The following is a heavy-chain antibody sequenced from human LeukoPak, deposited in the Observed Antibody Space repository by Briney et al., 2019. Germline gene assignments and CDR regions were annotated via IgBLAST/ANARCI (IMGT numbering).Heavy chain of an antibody. CDR2: IYGGVTT. J-gene: IGHJ5*01. CDR1: GFTVSRNY. Sequence: PGGSLRLSCAASGFTVSRNYMSWVRQAPGKGLEWVSLIYGGVTTYYTDSVKGRFTISRDNVDNVVYLEMNSLGAEDTATYYCARVAVSGPTGWFDSWGQGTLVIVSS. D-gene: IGHD2-8*02. V-gene: IGHV3-53*01. CDR3: ARVAVSGPTGWFDS.